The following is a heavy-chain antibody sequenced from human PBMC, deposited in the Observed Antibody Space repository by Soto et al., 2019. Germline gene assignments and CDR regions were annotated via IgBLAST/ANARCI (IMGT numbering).Heavy chain of an antibody. CDR2: IIPIFGTA. CDR1: GGTFSSYA. Sequence: GASVKVSCKASGGTFSSYAISWVRQAPGQGLEWMGGIIPIFGTANYAQKFQGRVTITADKSTSTAYMELSSLRSEDTAAYYCADTYYDFWSGYSYYYYYGMDVWGQGTTVTVSS. CDR3: ADTYYDFWSGYSYYYYYGMDV. D-gene: IGHD3-3*01. V-gene: IGHV1-69*06. J-gene: IGHJ6*02.